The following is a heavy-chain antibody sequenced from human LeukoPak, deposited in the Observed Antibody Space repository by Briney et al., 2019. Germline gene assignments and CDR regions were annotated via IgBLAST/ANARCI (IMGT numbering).Heavy chain of an antibody. J-gene: IGHJ4*02. V-gene: IGHV4-59*02. CDR1: GGSVSDYY. D-gene: IGHD7-27*01. Sequence: SETLSLTCTVSGGSVSDYYWSWIRQSPGKGLEWIGYIYYTGSTSYNPSLRSRVTMSADTSKNQFSLKLSSVTAADTAVYYCASRKLGNDYWGQGTVVTVSS. CDR2: IYYTGST. CDR3: ASRKLGNDY.